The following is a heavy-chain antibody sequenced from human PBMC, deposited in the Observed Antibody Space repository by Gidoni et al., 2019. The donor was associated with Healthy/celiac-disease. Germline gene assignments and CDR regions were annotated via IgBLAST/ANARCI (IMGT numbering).Heavy chain of an antibody. CDR3: ASLTGPYDY. J-gene: IGHJ4*02. Sequence: QLQLQESGPGLVKPSETLSLTCTVSGGSISSSSYYWGGIRQPPGQGLEWIGSIYYSGRTYYNPSLKSRVTISVDTSKNQFSLKLSSVTAADTAVYYCASLTGPYDYWGQGTLVTVSS. V-gene: IGHV4-39*01. CDR2: IYYSGRT. D-gene: IGHD2-8*02. CDR1: GGSISSSSYY.